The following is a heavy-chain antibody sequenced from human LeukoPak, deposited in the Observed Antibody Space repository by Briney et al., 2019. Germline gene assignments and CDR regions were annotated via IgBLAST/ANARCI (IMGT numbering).Heavy chain of an antibody. CDR1: GFTFSSYA. CDR2: ISGSGGST. J-gene: IGHJ4*02. CDR3: AKTRRRLLPAALGY. D-gene: IGHD2-2*01. V-gene: IGHV3-23*01. Sequence: PGGSLRLSCAASGFTFSSYAMSWVRQAPGKGLVWVSAISGSGGSTYYADSVKGRFTISRDNSKNTLYLQMNSLRAEDTAVYYCAKTRRRLLPAALGYWGQGTLVTVSS.